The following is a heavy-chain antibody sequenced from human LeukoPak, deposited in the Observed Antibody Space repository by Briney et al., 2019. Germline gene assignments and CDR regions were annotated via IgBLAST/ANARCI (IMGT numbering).Heavy chain of an antibody. CDR3: ARGVVGDSSGWYAHKYFQH. CDR2: IYPRDGST. V-gene: IGHV1-46*01. D-gene: IGHD6-19*01. Sequence: ASVKVSCKASGYSFTSNYIHWVRQAPGQGLEWMGMIYPRDGSTSYAQKFQGRVTVTRDTSTSTVYMELSSLRSEDTAVYYCARGVVGDSSGWYAHKYFQHWGQGTLVTVSS. J-gene: IGHJ1*01. CDR1: GYSFTSNY.